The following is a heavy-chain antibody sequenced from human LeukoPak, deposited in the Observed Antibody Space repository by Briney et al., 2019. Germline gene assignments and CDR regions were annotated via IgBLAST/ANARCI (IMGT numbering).Heavy chain of an antibody. CDR3: ARGCNYYGSGSYYRKPLDY. CDR2: INHSGST. V-gene: IGHV4-34*01. J-gene: IGHJ4*02. CDR1: GGSFSGYY. D-gene: IGHD3-10*01. Sequence: PSETLSLTCAVYGGSFSGYYWSWIRQPPGKGLGWVGEINHSGSTNYNPSLKSRVTISVDTSKNQFSLKLSSVTAADTAVYYCARGCNYYGSGSYYRKPLDYWGQGTLVTVSS.